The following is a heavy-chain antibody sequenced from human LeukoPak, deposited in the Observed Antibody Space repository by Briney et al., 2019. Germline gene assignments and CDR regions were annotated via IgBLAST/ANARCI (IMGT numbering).Heavy chain of an antibody. V-gene: IGHV1-46*01. CDR1: GYTFTGYY. Sequence: GASVKVSCKASGYTFTGYYMHWVRQAPGQGLEWMGIINPSGGSTSYAQKFQGRVTMTRDMSTSTVYMELSSLRSEDTAVYYCARVRLYGDYKWPVDYWGQGTLVTVSS. CDR2: INPSGGST. J-gene: IGHJ4*02. CDR3: ARVRLYGDYKWPVDY. D-gene: IGHD4-17*01.